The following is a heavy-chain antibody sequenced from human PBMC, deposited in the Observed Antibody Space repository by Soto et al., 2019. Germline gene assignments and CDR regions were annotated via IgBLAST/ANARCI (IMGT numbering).Heavy chain of an antibody. D-gene: IGHD3-10*01. J-gene: IGHJ4*02. V-gene: IGHV1-18*01. CDR3: ARSGPPAGH. Sequence: QVQLVQSGAEVKKPGASVKVSCKASGYTFTSYAISWVRQAPGQGLEWMGWISAYNGNTNYAQKLQGRVTMTTDTATTTADMELRRLRADDTVVYYCARSGPPAGHWGQGALVTVSS. CDR1: GYTFTSYA. CDR2: ISAYNGNT.